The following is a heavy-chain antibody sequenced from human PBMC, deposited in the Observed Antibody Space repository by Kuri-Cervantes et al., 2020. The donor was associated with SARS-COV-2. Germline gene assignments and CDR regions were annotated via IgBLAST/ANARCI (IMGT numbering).Heavy chain of an antibody. Sequence: GESLKISCAASGFTFSSYGMHWVRQAPGKGLEWVAFIRYDGSNRYYADSVKGRFTISRDNSKNTLYLQMNSLRAEDTAVYYCVRSYGSSYWYFDLWGRGTLVTVSS. J-gene: IGHJ2*01. V-gene: IGHV3-30*02. CDR3: VRSYGSSYWYFDL. CDR1: GFTFSSYG. D-gene: IGHD5-18*01. CDR2: IRYDGSNR.